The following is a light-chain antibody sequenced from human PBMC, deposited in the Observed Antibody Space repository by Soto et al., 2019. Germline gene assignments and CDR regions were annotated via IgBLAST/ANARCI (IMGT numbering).Light chain of an antibody. V-gene: IGKV3-11*01. CDR2: DAS. CDR1: QSVSSY. CDR3: QQRSNWPPALT. Sequence: EIVLTQSPATLSLSPGERATLSCRASQSVSSYLAWYQQKPGQAPRLRIYDASNRATGIPARFSGSGSGTDLTLTISSLEPEDFEVYYCQQRSNWPPALTFGGGTKVEIK. J-gene: IGKJ4*01.